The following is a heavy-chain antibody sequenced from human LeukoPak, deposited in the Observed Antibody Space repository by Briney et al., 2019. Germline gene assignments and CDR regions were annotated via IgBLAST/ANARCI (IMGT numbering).Heavy chain of an antibody. CDR1: GGSISNNNW. CDR3: ARGGGTPTTVVTPLDY. D-gene: IGHD4-23*01. Sequence: SGTLSLTCAVSGGSISNNNWRSWVRQPPGKGLEWIGEIFHSGGTNYSPSLRSRDTISVDKSKNQFSLKLNSVTAADTAVYYCARGGGTPTTVVTPLDYWGQGTLVTVSS. V-gene: IGHV4-4*02. CDR2: IFHSGGT. J-gene: IGHJ4*02.